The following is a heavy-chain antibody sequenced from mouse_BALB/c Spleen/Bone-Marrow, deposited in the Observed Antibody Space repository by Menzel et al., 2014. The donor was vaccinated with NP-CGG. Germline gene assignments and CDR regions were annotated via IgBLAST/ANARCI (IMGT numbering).Heavy chain of an antibody. D-gene: IGHD2-3*01. CDR3: ARSDGYRALDY. J-gene: IGHJ4*01. V-gene: IGHV1-82*01. Sequence: VMLVESGPELVKPGASVMISCKASGYAFSNSWMNWVKQRPGQGLEWIGRIYPGDGDTYYNGKFKGKATLTADKSSSTAYMQLSSLTSVDSAVYFRARSDGYRALDYWGQGTSVTVSS. CDR1: GYAFSNSW. CDR2: IYPGDGDT.